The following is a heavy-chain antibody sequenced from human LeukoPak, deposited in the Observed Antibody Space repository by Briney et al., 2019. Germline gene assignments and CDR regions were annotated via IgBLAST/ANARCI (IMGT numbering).Heavy chain of an antibody. CDR1: GFTFSSYW. Sequence: GGSLRLSCAASGFTFSSYWMSWVRQAPGKGLEWVANIKEDGSEKYYVDSVKGRFTISRDNAKNSLYLQMDSLRAEDTAVYYCARYCDGDSCYDYYYYGMDVWGQGTTVSVSS. D-gene: IGHD2-21*01. J-gene: IGHJ6*02. CDR3: ARYCDGDSCYDYYYYGMDV. V-gene: IGHV3-7*01. CDR2: IKEDGSEK.